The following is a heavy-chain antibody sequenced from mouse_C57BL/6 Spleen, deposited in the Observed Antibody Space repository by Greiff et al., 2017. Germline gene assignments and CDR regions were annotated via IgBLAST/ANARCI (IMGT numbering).Heavy chain of an antibody. CDR2: IHPSDSDT. Sequence: QVHVKQPGAELVKPGASVKVSCKASGYTFTSYWMHWVKQRPGQGLEWIGRIHPSDSDTNYNQKFKGKATLTVDKSSSTAYMQLSSLTSEDSAVYYCASSYYGSSSNWYFDVWGTGTTVTVSS. CDR3: ASSYYGSSSNWYFDV. V-gene: IGHV1-74*01. D-gene: IGHD1-1*01. CDR1: GYTFTSYW. J-gene: IGHJ1*03.